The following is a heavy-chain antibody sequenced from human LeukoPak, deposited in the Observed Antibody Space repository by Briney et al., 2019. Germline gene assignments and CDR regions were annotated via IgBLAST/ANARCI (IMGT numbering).Heavy chain of an antibody. CDR3: ARDYYGDYVFDY. Sequence: GGSLRLSCAASGFTFSSYSINSVRQAPGKGLEWVSSISSSGSYIYYADSVKGRFTISRDNAKISLDLQMNSLRADDTAVYYCARDYYGDYVFDYWGQGALVTVSS. CDR1: GFTFSSYS. CDR2: ISSSGSYI. V-gene: IGHV3-21*01. D-gene: IGHD4-17*01. J-gene: IGHJ4*02.